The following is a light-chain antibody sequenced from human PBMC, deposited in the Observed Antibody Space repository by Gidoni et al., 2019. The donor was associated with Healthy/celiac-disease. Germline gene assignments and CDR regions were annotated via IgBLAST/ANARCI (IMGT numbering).Light chain of an antibody. CDR2: KIS. V-gene: IGKV2-24*01. CDR3: MQATQFPPYT. CDR1: QSLVHSVGNTY. J-gene: IGKJ2*01. Sequence: DIVMTQPPLSSPVTLGQPASISCRSSQSLVHSVGNTYLSWLQQRPGQPPRLLRYKISNRFSGVPDRFSGSGAGTDFTLKISRVEAEDVGVYYCMQATQFPPYTFGQGTKLEIK.